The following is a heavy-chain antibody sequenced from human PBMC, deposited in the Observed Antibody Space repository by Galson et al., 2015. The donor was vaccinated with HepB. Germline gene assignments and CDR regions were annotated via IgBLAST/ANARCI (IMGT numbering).Heavy chain of an antibody. CDR1: GFTFSNYW. CDR2: INGDGSST. J-gene: IGHJ4*02. V-gene: IGHV3-74*01. Sequence: SLRLSCAASGFTFSNYWMHWVRQAPGKGLVWVSRINGDGSSTNYADSVKGRFTISRDNAKNTLYLQMNSLRAEDTAVYYCATMVLPDDYWGQGTLVTVSS. CDR3: ATMVLPDDY. D-gene: IGHD3-10*01.